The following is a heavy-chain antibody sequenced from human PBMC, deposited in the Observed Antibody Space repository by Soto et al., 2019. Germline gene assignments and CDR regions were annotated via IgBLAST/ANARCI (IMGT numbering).Heavy chain of an antibody. V-gene: IGHV1-18*01. CDR3: ARDSCISTSCHRGWFDP. CDR2: ISAYNGNT. Sequence: QVQLVQSGAEVKKPGASVKVSCKASGYTFTSYGISWVRQAPGQGLEWMGWISAYNGNTNYAQKLQGRVTMTTDTATSTAYMELRSLRSDDTAVYYCARDSCISTSCHRGWFDPWGQGTLVTVSS. CDR1: GYTFTSYG. J-gene: IGHJ5*02. D-gene: IGHD2-2*01.